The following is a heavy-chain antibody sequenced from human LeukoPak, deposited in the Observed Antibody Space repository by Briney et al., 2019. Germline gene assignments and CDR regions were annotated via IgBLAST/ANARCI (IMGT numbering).Heavy chain of an antibody. CDR1: GYIFTDYY. D-gene: IGHD3-22*01. CDR2: VDPEDGET. J-gene: IGHJ4*02. CDR3: ATVTSYYYDSSGYYY. Sequence: ASVKVSCKVSGYIFTDYYMHWVQQAPGSGLEWMGLVDPEDGETIYAEKFQARVTITADTSTDTAYMELSSLRSEDTAGYYCATVTSYYYDSSGYYYWGQGTLVTVPS. V-gene: IGHV1-69-2*01.